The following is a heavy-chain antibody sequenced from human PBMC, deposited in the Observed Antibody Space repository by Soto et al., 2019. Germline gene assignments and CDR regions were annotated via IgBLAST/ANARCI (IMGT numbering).Heavy chain of an antibody. CDR2: IYYSGST. J-gene: IGHJ3*02. D-gene: IGHD3-10*01. CDR1: GGSISSYY. V-gene: IGHV4-59*01. Sequence: SETLSLTCTVSGGSISSYYWSWIRQPPGKGLEWIGYIYYSGSTNYNPSLKSRVTISVDTSKNQFSLKLSSVTAADTAVYYCARVWGGAFDIWGQGTLVTVSS. CDR3: ARVWGGAFDI.